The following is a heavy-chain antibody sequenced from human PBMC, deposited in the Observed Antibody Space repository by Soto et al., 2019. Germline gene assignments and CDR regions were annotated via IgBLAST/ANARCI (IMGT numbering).Heavy chain of an antibody. CDR1: GFTFSSYA. Sequence: GGSLRLSCAASGFTFSSYAMSWVRQAPGKGLEWVSAISGSGGSTYYADSVKGRFTISRDNSKNTLYLQMNSLRAEDTAVYYCAKAILYYDILTGYFDYWGQGILVTVS. D-gene: IGHD3-9*01. V-gene: IGHV3-23*01. CDR3: AKAILYYDILTGYFDY. J-gene: IGHJ4*02. CDR2: ISGSGGST.